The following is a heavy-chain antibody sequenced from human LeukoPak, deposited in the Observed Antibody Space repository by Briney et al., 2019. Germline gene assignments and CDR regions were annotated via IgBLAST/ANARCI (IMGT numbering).Heavy chain of an antibody. D-gene: IGHD4-17*01. CDR3: ARDRVALNYGEVDAFDI. J-gene: IGHJ3*02. CDR2: INHRGST. Sequence: PSETLSLTCAVYGGSFSGYYWNWIRQPPGKGLEWIGEINHRGSTNYNPSLKSGVTISVDTSKNQFSLKLSSVTAEDTAVYYCARDRVALNYGEVDAFDIWGQGTMVTVSS. V-gene: IGHV4-34*01. CDR1: GGSFSGYY.